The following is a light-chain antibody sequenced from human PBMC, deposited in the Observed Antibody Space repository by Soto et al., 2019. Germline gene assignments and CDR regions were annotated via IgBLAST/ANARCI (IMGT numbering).Light chain of an antibody. CDR1: RSLLHTNGQTY. V-gene: IGKV2D-29*02. CDR3: MQSIQVPS. CDR2: ELS. J-gene: IGKJ2*01. Sequence: VMTQTPLSLSVTPGQPASISCKSSRSLLHTNGQTYLYWYVHKAGQSPQLLIYELSKRFSGVPGRFSGSGSGTDFTLKISRVEAYDFGIYYCMQSIQVPSFGQGTKLEI.